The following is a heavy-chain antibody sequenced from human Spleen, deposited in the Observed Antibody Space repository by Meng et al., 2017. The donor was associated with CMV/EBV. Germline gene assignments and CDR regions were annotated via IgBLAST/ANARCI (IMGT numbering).Heavy chain of an antibody. Sequence: SETLSLTCTVSGGSVSSGSYYWSWIRQPPGKGLEWIGYIYYSGSTNYNPSLKSRVTISVDTSKNQFSLKLSSVTAADTAVYYCATKVYDFWNGHHSYGMDVWGQGTTVTVSS. D-gene: IGHD3-3*01. CDR3: ATKVYDFWNGHHSYGMDV. CDR1: GGSVSSGSYY. CDR2: IYYSGST. J-gene: IGHJ6*02. V-gene: IGHV4-61*01.